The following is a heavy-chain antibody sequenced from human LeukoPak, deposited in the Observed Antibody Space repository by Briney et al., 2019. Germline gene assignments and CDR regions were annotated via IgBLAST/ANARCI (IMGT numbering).Heavy chain of an antibody. CDR2: IYYTGST. CDR1: GGSISSYY. Sequence: SETLSLTCTVSGGSISSYYWSWIRQPPGKGLEWIGYIYYTGSTNYNPSLKSRVTISVHASKNQFSLKLSSVTAADTAVYFCAREHCXXTTCYFDYWGQGTLVTVSS. J-gene: IGHJ4*02. CDR3: AREHCXXTTCYFDY. V-gene: IGHV4-59*01. D-gene: IGHD2-2*01.